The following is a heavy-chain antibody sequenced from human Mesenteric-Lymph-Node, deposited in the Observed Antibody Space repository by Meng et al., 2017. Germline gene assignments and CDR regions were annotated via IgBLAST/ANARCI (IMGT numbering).Heavy chain of an antibody. J-gene: IGHJ5*02. V-gene: IGHV1-3*01. Sequence: QVYLVQSGAEAKKPWASVKVSCKASGYTFTTYAIHWVRQAPGQRLEWMGWINAGNGNTRYSQKFQGRVSITRDTSASTAYMELSSLRSEDTAIYYCARCIAVAGNWFDPWGQGTLVTVSS. CDR3: ARCIAVAGNWFDP. D-gene: IGHD6-19*01. CDR2: INAGNGNT. CDR1: GYTFTTYA.